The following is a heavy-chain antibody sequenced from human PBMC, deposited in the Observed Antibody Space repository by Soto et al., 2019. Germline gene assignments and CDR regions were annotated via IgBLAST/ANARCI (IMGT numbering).Heavy chain of an antibody. CDR3: ARDYDFWSPFDY. V-gene: IGHV3-33*01. Sequence: GGSLRLSCAASGFTFSSYGMHWVRQAPGKGLEWVAVIWYDGSNKYYADSVKGRFTISRDNSKNTLYLQMNSLRAEGTAVYYCARDYDFWSPFDYWGQGTLVTVSS. CDR1: GFTFSSYG. J-gene: IGHJ4*02. D-gene: IGHD3-3*01. CDR2: IWYDGSNK.